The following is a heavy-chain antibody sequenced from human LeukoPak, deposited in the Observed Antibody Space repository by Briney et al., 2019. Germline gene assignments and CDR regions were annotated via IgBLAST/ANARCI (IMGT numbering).Heavy chain of an antibody. Sequence: PGRSLRLSCTASGFTFGDYAMSWFRQAPGKGLEWVGFIRSKAYGGTTEYAASVKGRFTISRDDSKSIAYLQMNSLKTEDTAVYYGSRVPGVTIFGVVPPPDYWGQGTLVTVSS. J-gene: IGHJ4*02. CDR1: GFTFGDYA. CDR2: IRSKAYGGTT. V-gene: IGHV3-49*03. D-gene: IGHD3-3*01. CDR3: SRVPGVTIFGVVPPPDY.